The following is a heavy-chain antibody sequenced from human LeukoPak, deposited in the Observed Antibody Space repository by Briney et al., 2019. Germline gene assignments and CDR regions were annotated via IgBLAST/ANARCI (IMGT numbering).Heavy chain of an antibody. V-gene: IGHV3-48*01. CDR3: ARDLIRGCSGGSCYSGLRDAFDI. D-gene: IGHD2-15*01. J-gene: IGHJ3*02. CDR1: GFTSSSYS. CDR2: ISSSSSTI. Sequence: QPGGSLRLSCAASGFTSSSYSMNWVRQAPGKGLEWVSYISSSSSTIYYADSVKGRFTISRDNAKNSLYLQMNSLRAEDTAVYYCARDLIRGCSGGSCYSGLRDAFDIWGQGTMVTVSS.